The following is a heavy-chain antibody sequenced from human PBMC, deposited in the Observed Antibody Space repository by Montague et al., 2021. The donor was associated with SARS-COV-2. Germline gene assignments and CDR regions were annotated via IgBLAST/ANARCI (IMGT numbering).Heavy chain of an antibody. Sequence: SLRLSCAASGFTFSSYSMNWVRQAPGKGLEWVSYISSSSIPTYYADSVRGRSTISRDNAKKSLYLQIDSLRDEDTAVYYCARDGGFCSGDGCYFFDYWGQGTLVNVSS. D-gene: IGHD2-15*01. CDR3: ARDGGFCSGDGCYFFDY. CDR2: ISSSSIPT. J-gene: IGHJ4*02. V-gene: IGHV3-48*02. CDR1: GFTFSSYS.